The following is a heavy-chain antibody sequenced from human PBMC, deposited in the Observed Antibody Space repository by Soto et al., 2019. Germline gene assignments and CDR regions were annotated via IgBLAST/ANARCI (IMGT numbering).Heavy chain of an antibody. J-gene: IGHJ4*02. V-gene: IGHV3-30-3*01. CDR1: GFTFSSYA. Sequence: QVQLVESGGGVVQPGRSLRLSCAASGFTFSSYAMHWVRQAPGKGLEWVAVISYDGSNKYYADSVKGRFTISRDNSKNTLYLQMNSLRAEDTAVYYCARGTSGSYFFFPHYWGQGTLVTVSS. CDR3: ARGTSGSYFFFPHY. D-gene: IGHD1-26*01. CDR2: ISYDGSNK.